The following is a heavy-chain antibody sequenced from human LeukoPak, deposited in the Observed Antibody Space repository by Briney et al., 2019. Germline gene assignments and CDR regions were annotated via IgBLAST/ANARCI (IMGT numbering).Heavy chain of an antibody. V-gene: IGHV3-30*02. D-gene: IGHD4-23*01. Sequence: GGSLRLSCAASGLTFSSYGMHWVRQAPGKGLEWVAFIRYDGSNKYYADSVKGRFTISRDNSKNTLYLQMNSLRAEDTAVYYCAKDDIAVNNPAVGSIWGQGTMVTVSS. CDR2: IRYDGSNK. J-gene: IGHJ3*02. CDR1: GLTFSSYG. CDR3: AKDDIAVNNPAVGSI.